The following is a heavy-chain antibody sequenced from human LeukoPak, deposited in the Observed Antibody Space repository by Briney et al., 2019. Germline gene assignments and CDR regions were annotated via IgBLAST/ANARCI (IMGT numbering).Heavy chain of an antibody. CDR2: IYYSGST. CDR3: ARVRDVRGYSYGYGYYYYYMDV. V-gene: IGHV4-59*01. CDR1: GGSISSYY. Sequence: PSETLSLTCTVSGGSISSYYWSWIRQPPGKGLEWIGYIYYSGSTNYNPSLKSRVTISVDTSKNQFSLKLSSVTAADTAVYYCARVRDVRGYSYGYGYYYYYMDVWGKGTTVTVSS. D-gene: IGHD5-18*01. J-gene: IGHJ6*03.